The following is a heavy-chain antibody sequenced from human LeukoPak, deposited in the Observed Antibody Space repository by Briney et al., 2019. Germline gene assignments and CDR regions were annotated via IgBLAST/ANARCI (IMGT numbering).Heavy chain of an antibody. J-gene: IGHJ5*02. V-gene: IGHV1-46*01. CDR3: ARVPYSSGWYLIDP. CDR2: INPSGINT. Sequence: GASVKVSCKASGYIFTNYYMHWVRQAPGQGLEWMGIINPSGINTNYAQKFQGRVTMTRDTSTSTVYMELSSLRSEDTAVYYCARVPYSSGWYLIDPWGQGTLVTVSS. CDR1: GYIFTNYY. D-gene: IGHD6-19*01.